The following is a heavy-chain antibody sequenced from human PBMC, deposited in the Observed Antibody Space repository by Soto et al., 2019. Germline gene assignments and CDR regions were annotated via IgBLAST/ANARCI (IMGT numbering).Heavy chain of an antibody. CDR1: GFTFDDYA. J-gene: IGHJ4*02. CDR2: ISWNSGSI. V-gene: IGHV3-9*01. Sequence: SLRLSCAASGFTFDDYAMHWVRQAPGKGLEWVSGISWNSGSIGYADSVKGRFTISRDNAKNSLYLQMNSLRAEDTALYYCAKEGGNGDYWGQGTLVTVSS. D-gene: IGHD5-12*01. CDR3: AKEGGNGDY.